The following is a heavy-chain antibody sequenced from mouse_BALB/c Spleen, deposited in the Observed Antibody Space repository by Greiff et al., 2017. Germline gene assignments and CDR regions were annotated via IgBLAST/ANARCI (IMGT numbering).Heavy chain of an antibody. J-gene: IGHJ2*01. V-gene: IGHV1-80*01. Sequence: QVHVKQSGAELVRPGSSVKISCKASGYAFSSYWMNWVKQRPGQGLEWIGQIYPGDGDTNYNGKFKGKATLTADKSSSTAYMQLSSLTSEDSAVYFCARRGSSYGYFDYWGQGTTLTVSS. D-gene: IGHD1-1*01. CDR2: IYPGDGDT. CDR3: ARRGSSYGYFDY. CDR1: GYAFSSYW.